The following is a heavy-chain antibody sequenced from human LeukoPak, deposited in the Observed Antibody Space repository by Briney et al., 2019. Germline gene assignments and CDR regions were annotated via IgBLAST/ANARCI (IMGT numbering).Heavy chain of an antibody. Sequence: GGSLRLSCAASGFXFSSYTINWVRQAPGKGLEWVSSIAGSSGYISYADSVKGRFTISRDNAKKSLYLQMTSLTAEDTAVYYCARDRGAYCGGDCYLGFDYWGRGTLVTV. V-gene: IGHV3-21*01. CDR3: ARDRGAYCGGDCYLGFDY. J-gene: IGHJ4*01. CDR2: IAGSSGYI. D-gene: IGHD2-21*02. CDR1: GFXFSSYT.